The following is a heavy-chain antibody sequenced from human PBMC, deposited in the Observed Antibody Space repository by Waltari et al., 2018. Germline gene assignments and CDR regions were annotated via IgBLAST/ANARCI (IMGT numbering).Heavy chain of an antibody. CDR1: GFTVSSNY. CDR2: IYSDGRT. Sequence: EVQLVESGGGLVQPGGSLRLSCAASGFTVSSNYMSWVRQAPGKGRGWVSLIYSDGRTYYADSVKGRFTISRDNYKNTVYLQMSRLRVEDTAVYYCAKDAGPVAAEGDYWGQGTLVTVSS. J-gene: IGHJ4*02. CDR3: AKDAGPVAAEGDY. V-gene: IGHV3-66*01. D-gene: IGHD6-19*01.